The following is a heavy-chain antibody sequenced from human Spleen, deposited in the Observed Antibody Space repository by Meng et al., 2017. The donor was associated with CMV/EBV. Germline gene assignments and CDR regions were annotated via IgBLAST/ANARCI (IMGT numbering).Heavy chain of an antibody. CDR1: GFTFSSSN. Sequence: GGSLRLSCAASGFTFSSSNMNWVRQAPGKGLEWVSSISGRSSYIYYADSLKGRFTISRDNAKNSLYLQMNSLRAGDTAVYFCATSIATTNTIDYWGQGTLVTVSS. CDR3: ATSIATTNTIDY. CDR2: ISGRSSYI. D-gene: IGHD6-6*01. V-gene: IGHV3-21*01. J-gene: IGHJ4*02.